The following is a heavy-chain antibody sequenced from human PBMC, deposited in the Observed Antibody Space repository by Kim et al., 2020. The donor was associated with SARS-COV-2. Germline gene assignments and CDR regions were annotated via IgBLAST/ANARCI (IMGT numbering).Heavy chain of an antibody. V-gene: IGHV3-7*01. Sequence: YVDSVKGRFTISRDNAKNSLYLKMNSLRAEDTAVYYCAREYYDSSGYYYYWGQGTLVTVSS. D-gene: IGHD3-22*01. J-gene: IGHJ4*02. CDR3: AREYYDSSGYYYY.